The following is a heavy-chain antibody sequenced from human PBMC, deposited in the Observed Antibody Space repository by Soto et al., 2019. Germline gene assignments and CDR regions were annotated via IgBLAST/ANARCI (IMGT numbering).Heavy chain of an antibody. Sequence: QVQLVESGGGVVQPRRSLRLSCAASGFTFSSYGMHWVRQAPGKGLEWVAVIWYDGSNKYYADSVKGRFTISRDNSKNTLYLQMNSLRAEDTAVYYCARDSGTTVTTYSFDIWGQGTMVTVSS. J-gene: IGHJ3*02. V-gene: IGHV3-33*01. CDR1: GFTFSSYG. D-gene: IGHD4-17*01. CDR2: IWYDGSNK. CDR3: ARDSGTTVTTYSFDI.